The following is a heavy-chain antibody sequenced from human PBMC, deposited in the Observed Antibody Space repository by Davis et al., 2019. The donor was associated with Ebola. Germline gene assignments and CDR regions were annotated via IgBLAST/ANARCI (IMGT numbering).Heavy chain of an antibody. CDR3: ARGWLRGAFDI. J-gene: IGHJ3*02. Sequence: HSQTLSLTCAISGDSVSGNNGAWNWIRQFPSRGLEWLGRTYYNSKWYNDYAVSVKSRITINPDTSKNQLSLHLNSMTPEDTAVYYCARGWLRGAFDIWGQGTMVTVSP. CDR1: GDSVSGNNGA. CDR2: TYYNSKWYN. D-gene: IGHD5-24*01. V-gene: IGHV6-1*01.